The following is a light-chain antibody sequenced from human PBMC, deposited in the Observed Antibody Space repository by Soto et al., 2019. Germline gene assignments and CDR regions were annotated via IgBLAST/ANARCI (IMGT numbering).Light chain of an antibody. CDR2: GAS. CDR3: QQYGSSLYT. J-gene: IGKJ2*01. CDR1: QSVSSSY. V-gene: IGKV3-20*01. Sequence: EIVLTQSPGTLSLSPGERATLSCRASQSVSSSYLAWYQQKPGQAHRLLIYGASSRATGIPDRFSGSGSGTHFTLTISRLEPEDFAVYYCQQYGSSLYTFGQGTKLEIK.